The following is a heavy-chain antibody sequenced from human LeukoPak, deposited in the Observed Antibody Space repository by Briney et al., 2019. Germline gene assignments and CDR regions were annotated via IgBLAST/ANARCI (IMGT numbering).Heavy chain of an antibody. V-gene: IGHV3-23*01. CDR3: AKLLPN. J-gene: IGHJ4*02. CDR1: GFTLSNRS. CDR2: IGASDGTT. Sequence: GGSLRLSCAASGFTLSNRSMSWVRQAPGKGLEWVSTIGASDGTTYYADSVKGRFTISRDNSKNTPYLQMNSLRAEDTAIYYCAKLLPNWGQGTLVTVSS.